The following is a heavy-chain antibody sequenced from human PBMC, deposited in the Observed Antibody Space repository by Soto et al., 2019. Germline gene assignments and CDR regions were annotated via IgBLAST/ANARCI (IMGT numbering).Heavy chain of an antibody. J-gene: IGHJ6*02. D-gene: IGHD2-2*01. CDR1: VFTFSSYG. CDR3: AKDRGISTSRMGYYYYGMDV. V-gene: IGHV3-30*18. CDR2: ISYDGSNK. Sequence: SLRLYCAASVFTFSSYGMHWVRQAPGQGLEWVAVISYDGSNKYYADSVKGRFTISRDNSKNTLYLQMNSLRAEDTAVYYCAKDRGISTSRMGYYYYGMDVWGQGTTVTVSS.